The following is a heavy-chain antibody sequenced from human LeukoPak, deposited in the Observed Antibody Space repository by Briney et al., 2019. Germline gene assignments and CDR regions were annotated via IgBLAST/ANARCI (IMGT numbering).Heavy chain of an antibody. CDR1: GGSISSSSYY. D-gene: IGHD6-13*01. V-gene: IGHV4-39*07. CDR2: IYYDRST. J-gene: IGHJ4*02. CDR3: ARDGFAGAAAGGY. Sequence: SETLSLTCTVSGGSISSSSYYWGWIRQPPGKGLEWIGNIYYDRSTYYNPSLKSRVTISVDTSKNQFSLKLNSVTAADTAVYYCARDGFAGAAAGGYWGQGTLVTVSS.